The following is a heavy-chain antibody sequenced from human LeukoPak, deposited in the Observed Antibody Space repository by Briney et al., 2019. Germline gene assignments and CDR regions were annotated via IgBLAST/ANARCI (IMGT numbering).Heavy chain of an antibody. CDR2: IKSKTDGGTT. D-gene: IGHD3-3*01. CDR1: GFTFSNAW. V-gene: IGHV3-15*01. CDR3: TNYYDFWSGYYGRGYYYGMDV. J-gene: IGHJ6*02. Sequence: GGSLRLSCAASGFTFSNAWMSWVRQAPGKGLEWVGRIKSKTDGGTTDYAAPVKGRFTTSRDDSKNTLYRQMNSLKTEDTAVYYCTNYYDFWSGYYGRGYYYGMDVWGQGTTVTVSS.